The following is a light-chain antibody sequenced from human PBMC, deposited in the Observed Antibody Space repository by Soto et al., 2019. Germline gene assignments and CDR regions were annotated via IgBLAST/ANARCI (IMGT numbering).Light chain of an antibody. CDR3: SSYTSSSTYV. CDR2: EVS. J-gene: IGLJ1*01. Sequence: QSVLTQPPSVSGSPGQSVTISCTGTSSDVGSYNRVSWYQQPPGTAPKLMIYEVSNRPSGVPDRFSGSKSGNTASLTISGLQAEDEADYYCSSYTSSSTYVFRTGTKFTVL. CDR1: SSDVGSYNR. V-gene: IGLV2-18*02.